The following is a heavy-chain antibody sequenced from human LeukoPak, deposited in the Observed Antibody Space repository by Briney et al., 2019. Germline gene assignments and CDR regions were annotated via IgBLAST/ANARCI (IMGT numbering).Heavy chain of an antibody. CDR3: ARDSEGVWNYFGYY. CDR2: VNPHSGGT. J-gene: IGHJ4*02. Sequence: GASVKVSCKASGYTFTRYAVNWVRQAPGHGLEWMGWVNPHSGGTNFAQTFRGRVTMTRDTSVTTAYMELNRLESDDTAVYYCARDSEGVWNYFGYYWGQGTLVTVSS. CDR1: GYTFTRYA. D-gene: IGHD1-7*01. V-gene: IGHV1-2*02.